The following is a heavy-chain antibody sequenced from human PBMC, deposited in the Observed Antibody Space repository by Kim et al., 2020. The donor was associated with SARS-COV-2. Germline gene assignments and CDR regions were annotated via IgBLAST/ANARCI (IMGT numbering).Heavy chain of an antibody. J-gene: IGHJ6*02. CDR3: ARGGYCSGGSCRERNYYYYGMDV. CDR2: INAGNGNT. CDR1: GYTFTSYA. V-gene: IGHV1-3*01. Sequence: ASVKVSCKASGYTFTSYAMHWVRQAPGQRLEWMGWINAGNGNTKYSQKFQGRVSITRDTSAGTAYMELSSLRSEDTAVFYCARGGYCSGGSCRERNYYYYGMDVWGQGTTVTVSS. D-gene: IGHD2-15*01.